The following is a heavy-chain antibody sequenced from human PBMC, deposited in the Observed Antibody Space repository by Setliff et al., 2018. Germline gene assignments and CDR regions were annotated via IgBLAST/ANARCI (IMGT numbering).Heavy chain of an antibody. V-gene: IGHV3-15*01. D-gene: IGHD4-4*01. CDR1: GFTLGDYA. CDR2: IKSSREGATS. CDR3: TTGPRDSRNYLNWFNP. Sequence: GGSLRLSCTASGFTLGDYAMTWVRQAPGKGLEWVGRIKSSREGATSDYGAPAKGRFTISRDDSRTMIYLQMNNLKPEDTGFYYCTTGPRDSRNYLNWFNPWGQGTLVTVSS. J-gene: IGHJ5*02.